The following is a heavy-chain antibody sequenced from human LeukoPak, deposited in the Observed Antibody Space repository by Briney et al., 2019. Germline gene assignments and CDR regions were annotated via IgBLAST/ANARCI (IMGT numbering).Heavy chain of an antibody. J-gene: IGHJ3*02. V-gene: IGHV4-4*07. D-gene: IGHD3-16*01. CDR2: VYISGST. CDR1: GGSISSYY. CDR3: ARAFRGGHAFDI. Sequence: SETLSLTCTVSGGSISSYYWSWIRQPAGKGLEWIGRVYISGSTEYNPSLKSRVAMSVNTSKNQFSLKLSSVTAADTAVHYCARAFRGGHAFDIWGQGTMVTVSS.